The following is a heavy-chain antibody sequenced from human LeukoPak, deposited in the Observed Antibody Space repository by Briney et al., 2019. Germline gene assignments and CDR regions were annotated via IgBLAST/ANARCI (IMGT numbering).Heavy chain of an antibody. CDR1: GYTFTGYY. V-gene: IGHV1-2*02. CDR3: ARDLGSSWGFGY. J-gene: IGHJ4*02. D-gene: IGHD6-13*01. Sequence: ASVKVSCKASGYTFTGYYMHWVRQAPGQGLEWMGWINPNSGGTNYAQKFQGRVTMTRDTSISTAYMELSRLRSDDTAVYYCARDLGSSWGFGYWGQGTLVTVSS. CDR2: INPNSGGT.